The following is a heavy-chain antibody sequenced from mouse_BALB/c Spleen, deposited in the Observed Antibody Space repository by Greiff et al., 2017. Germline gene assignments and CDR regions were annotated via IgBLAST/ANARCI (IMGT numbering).Heavy chain of an antibody. CDR2: INPSTGYT. CDR1: GYTFTSYW. D-gene: IGHD2-14*01. Sequence: VQLQQSGAELAKPGASVKMSCKASGYTFTSYWMHWVKQRPGQGLEWIGYINPSTGYTEYNQKFKDKATLTADKSSSTAYMQLSSLTSEDSAVYYCARRGFYRSLYAMDYWGQGTSVTVSS. V-gene: IGHV1-7*01. CDR3: ARRGFYRSLYAMDY. J-gene: IGHJ4*01.